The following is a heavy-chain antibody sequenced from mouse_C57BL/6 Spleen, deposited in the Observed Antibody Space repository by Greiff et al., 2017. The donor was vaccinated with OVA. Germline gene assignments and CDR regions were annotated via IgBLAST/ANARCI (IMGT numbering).Heavy chain of an antibody. CDR2: ISSGGSYT. J-gene: IGHJ3*01. CDR1: GFTFSSYG. CDR3: ASNYSPFAY. D-gene: IGHD2-12*01. Sequence: EVQLVESGGDLVKPGGSLKLSCAASGFTFSSYGMSWVRQTPDKRLEWVATISSGGSYTYYPDSVKGRFTITRDKAKNTLYLQMSSLKSEDTAMYYCASNYSPFAYWGQGTLVTVSA. V-gene: IGHV5-6*01.